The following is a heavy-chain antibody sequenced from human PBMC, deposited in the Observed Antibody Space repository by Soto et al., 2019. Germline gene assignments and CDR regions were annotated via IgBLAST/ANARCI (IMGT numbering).Heavy chain of an antibody. CDR3: AREMTTLGPFDY. CDR1: GGSISNYY. CDR2: VFYSGAT. J-gene: IGHJ4*02. V-gene: IGHV4-59*01. D-gene: IGHD4-17*01. Sequence: QVQLQESGPGLVKPSETLSVTCAVSGGSISNYYWSWLRQPPGKELEWIGYVFYSGATNYNPSLKSRVTISIDTSKNQFSLKLSSVTAADTAVYFCAREMTTLGPFDYWGQGSLVSVSS.